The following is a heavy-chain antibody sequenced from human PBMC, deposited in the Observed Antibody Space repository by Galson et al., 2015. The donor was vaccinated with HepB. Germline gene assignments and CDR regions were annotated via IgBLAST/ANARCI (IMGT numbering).Heavy chain of an antibody. CDR1: GFTFSSYW. V-gene: IGHV3-23*01. CDR3: AGGGGIYAYDY. Sequence: SLRLSCAASGFTFSSYWMHWVRQAPGKGLEWVSAISGSGGSTYYADSVKGRFTISRDNSKNTLYLQMNSLRAEDTAVYYCAGGGGIYAYDYWGQGTLVTVSS. D-gene: IGHD2-15*01. CDR2: ISGSGGST. J-gene: IGHJ4*02.